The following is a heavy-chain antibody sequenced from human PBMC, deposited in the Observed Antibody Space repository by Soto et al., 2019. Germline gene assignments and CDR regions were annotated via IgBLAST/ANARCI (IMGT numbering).Heavy chain of an antibody. CDR1: GGTFSSYA. CDR3: ARDLGYCTNGVCRDPHYFDY. Sequence: ASVKVSCKASGGTFSSYAISWVRQAPGQGLEWMGGIIPIFGTANYAQKFQGRVTITADESTSTAYMELSSLRSEDTAVYYCARDLGYCTNGVCRDPHYFDYWGQGTLVTVSS. V-gene: IGHV1-69*13. CDR2: IIPIFGTA. D-gene: IGHD2-8*01. J-gene: IGHJ4*02.